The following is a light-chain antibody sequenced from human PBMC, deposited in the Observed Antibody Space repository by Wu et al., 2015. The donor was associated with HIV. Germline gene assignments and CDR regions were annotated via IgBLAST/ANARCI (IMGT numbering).Light chain of an antibody. CDR2: DAS. V-gene: IGKV3-11*01. CDR1: QSIDSD. CDR3: QLYGTSPQVT. Sequence: EIVLTQSPATLSLSPGRRATLSCRASQSIDSDLGWYQQRPGQAPRLLIYDASNRATGIPARFSGSGSGTEFTLTISSLEPEDFGVYYCQLYGTSPQVTFGGGTKVEIK. J-gene: IGKJ4*01.